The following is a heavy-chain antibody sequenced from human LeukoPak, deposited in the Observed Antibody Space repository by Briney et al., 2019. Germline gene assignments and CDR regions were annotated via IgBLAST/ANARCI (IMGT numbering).Heavy chain of an antibody. CDR3: ARVGRESPRWFDP. V-gene: IGHV3-74*01. CDR1: GFTFSSYW. Sequence: GGSLRLSCAASGFTFSSYWMHWVRQAPGKGLVWVSRINSGGTLMSYADSVKGRFTISRDNAKNTLYLQMNSLRAEDTAVYYCARVGRESPRWFDPWGQGTLVTVSS. CDR2: INSGGTLM. J-gene: IGHJ5*02. D-gene: IGHD1-14*01.